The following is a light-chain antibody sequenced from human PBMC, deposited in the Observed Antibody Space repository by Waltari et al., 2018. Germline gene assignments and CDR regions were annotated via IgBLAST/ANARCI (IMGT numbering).Light chain of an antibody. CDR1: QSVSRA. CDR3: QHYVRLPAT. V-gene: IGKV3-20*01. CDR2: GAS. Sequence: EIVLTQPPGSLSSSPGERVTLSCRASQSVSRALAWYQQKPGQAPRLFIYGASNRATGIPDRFSGSGSETDFSLTISRLEPEDFAVYYCQHYVRLPATFGRGTKVEIK. J-gene: IGKJ1*01.